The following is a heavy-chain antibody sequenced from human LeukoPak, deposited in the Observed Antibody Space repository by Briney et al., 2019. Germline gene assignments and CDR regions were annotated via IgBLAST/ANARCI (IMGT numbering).Heavy chain of an antibody. V-gene: IGHV3-23*01. CDR3: ARVNVRETTVTDFDY. Sequence: GGSLRLSCAASGFTFSRYAMSWVREAPGGGLECGSAISGSGGSTYYAGSVKGRFTISRDNSKNTLYLQMNSLTAEDTAVYYCARVNVRETTVTDFDYWGQGTLVTVSS. CDR1: GFTFSRYA. D-gene: IGHD4-17*01. CDR2: ISGSGGST. J-gene: IGHJ4*02.